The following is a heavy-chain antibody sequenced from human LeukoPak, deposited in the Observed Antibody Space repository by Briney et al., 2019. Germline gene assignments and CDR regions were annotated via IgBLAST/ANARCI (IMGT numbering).Heavy chain of an antibody. CDR2: ISDSSTLT. V-gene: IGHV3-48*02. D-gene: IGHD3-10*01. CDR3: AKVIRGGYGMDV. Sequence: QTGGSLRLSCAASGFTFSSFGMNWVRQAPGKGLEWVSYISDSSTLTYYADSVKGRFTISRDNAKNSLSLQLNSLRDEDPAVYFCAKVIRGGYGMDVWGQGTRVTVSS. CDR1: GFTFSSFG. J-gene: IGHJ6*02.